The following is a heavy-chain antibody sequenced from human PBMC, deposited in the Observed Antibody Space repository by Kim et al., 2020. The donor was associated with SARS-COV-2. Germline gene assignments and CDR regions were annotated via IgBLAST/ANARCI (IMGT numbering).Heavy chain of an antibody. CDR3: ASEGSMGPNYFDY. CDR1: GYTFTGYY. V-gene: IGHV1-2*06. Sequence: ASVTVSCQASGYTFTGYYMHWVRQAPGQGLEWMGRINPNSGGTNYAQKFQGRVTMTRDTSISTAYMELSRLRSDDTAVYYCASEGSMGPNYFDYWGQGTLGTVSS. D-gene: IGHD3-10*01. J-gene: IGHJ4*02. CDR2: INPNSGGT.